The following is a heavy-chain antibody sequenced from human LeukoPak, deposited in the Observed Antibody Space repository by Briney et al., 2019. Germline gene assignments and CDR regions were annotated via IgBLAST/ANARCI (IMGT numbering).Heavy chain of an antibody. CDR1: GFTFSSYS. V-gene: IGHV3-48*04. J-gene: IGHJ4*02. Sequence: GGSLRLSCAASGFTFSSYSMNWVRQAPGKGLEWVSYISSSGSTIYYADSVKGRFTISRDNAKNSLYLQMNSLRAGDTAVYYCAKGGTGYSSGWYRSWGQGTLVTVSS. CDR3: AKGGTGYSSGWYRS. CDR2: ISSSGSTI. D-gene: IGHD6-19*01.